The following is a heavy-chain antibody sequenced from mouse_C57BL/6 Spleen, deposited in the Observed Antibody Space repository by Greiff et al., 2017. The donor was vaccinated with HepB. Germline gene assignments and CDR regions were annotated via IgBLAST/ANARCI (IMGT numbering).Heavy chain of an antibody. CDR3: ARPADDYGSRCDYFDY. J-gene: IGHJ2*01. CDR2: ISSGSSTI. D-gene: IGHD1-1*01. Sequence: DVQLVESGGGLVKPGGSLKLSCAASGFTFSDYGMHWVRQAPEKGLEWVAYISSGSSTIYYADTVKGRFTISRDNAKNTLFLQMTSLRSEDTAMYYCARPADDYGSRCDYFDYWGQGTTLTVSS. CDR1: GFTFSDYG. V-gene: IGHV5-17*01.